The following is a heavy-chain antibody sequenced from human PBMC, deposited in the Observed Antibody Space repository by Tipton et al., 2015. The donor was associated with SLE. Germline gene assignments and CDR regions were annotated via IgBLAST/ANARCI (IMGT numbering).Heavy chain of an antibody. Sequence: TLSLTCAVYGGSFSAYYWSWIRQPPGKGLEWIGEINHSGSTNYNPSLKSRVTISVDTSKNQFSLKLSSVTAADTAVYYCASQILDILTASYFDYWGQGTLVTVSS. J-gene: IGHJ4*02. CDR3: ASQILDILTASYFDY. D-gene: IGHD3-9*01. CDR2: INHSGST. CDR1: GGSFSAYY. V-gene: IGHV4-34*01.